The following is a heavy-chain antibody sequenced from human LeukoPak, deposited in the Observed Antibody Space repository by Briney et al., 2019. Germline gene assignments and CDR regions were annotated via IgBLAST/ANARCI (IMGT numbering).Heavy chain of an antibody. CDR1: GGSITSYY. Sequence: PSETLSLTCAVSGGSITSYYWSWIRQPPGKGLEWIGYMYYSRSTNSNPSLKSRVTISIDTSKNHFSLNLRSLTAAVTAVYYCATSTRLTTYAFDIWGRGTMVTVSS. J-gene: IGHJ3*02. CDR3: ATSTRLTTYAFDI. V-gene: IGHV4-59*01. D-gene: IGHD3-10*02. CDR2: MYYSRST.